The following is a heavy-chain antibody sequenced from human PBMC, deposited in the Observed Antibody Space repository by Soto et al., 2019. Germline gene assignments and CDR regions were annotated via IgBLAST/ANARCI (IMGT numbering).Heavy chain of an antibody. Sequence: PGESLKISCKGSGYNFAGYWIAWVRQMPGKGLELMGIIYPSDSDTRYRPSFQGQVTISADKSISTAYLQWSSLRAADTAMYYCARGGVSTRTFDYWGQGTPVTVSS. CDR3: ARGGVSTRTFDY. CDR1: GYNFAGYW. D-gene: IGHD3-3*01. V-gene: IGHV5-51*01. CDR2: IYPSDSDT. J-gene: IGHJ4*02.